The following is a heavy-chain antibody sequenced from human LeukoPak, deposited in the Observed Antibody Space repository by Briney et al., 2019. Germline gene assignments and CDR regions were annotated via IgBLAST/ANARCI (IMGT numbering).Heavy chain of an antibody. J-gene: IGHJ3*02. Sequence: ASXXVSCKASGYTFTSYGISWVRQAPGQGGEGMGWISSYNTNTNYAQNLHRRVTITTHTSTSTAYMELTSLRSDDTAVYYCARVYSIAVAGSDAFDIWGQGTMVTVSS. CDR3: ARVYSIAVAGSDAFDI. V-gene: IGHV1-18*01. D-gene: IGHD6-19*01. CDR1: GYTFTSYG. CDR2: ISSYNTNT.